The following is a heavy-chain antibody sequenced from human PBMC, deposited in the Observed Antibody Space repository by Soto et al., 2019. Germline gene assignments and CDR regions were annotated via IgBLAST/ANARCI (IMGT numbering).Heavy chain of an antibody. D-gene: IGHD5-12*01. CDR2: IYHSGST. V-gene: IGHV4-30-2*01. J-gene: IGHJ4*02. CDR3: ARGEYSGYDYAGSAPLGPFDY. Sequence: SETLSLTCAVSGGSISSGGYSWSWIRQPPGKGLEWIGYIYHSGSTYYNPSLKGRVTISVDRSKNQFSLKLSPVTAADTAVYYCARGEYSGYDYAGSAPLGPFDYWGQGTLVTVSS. CDR1: GGSISSGGYS.